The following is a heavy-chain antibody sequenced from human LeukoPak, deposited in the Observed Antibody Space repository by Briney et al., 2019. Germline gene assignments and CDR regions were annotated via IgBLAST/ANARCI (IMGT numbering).Heavy chain of an antibody. CDR2: TVSEIDGGTT. J-gene: IGHJ6*02. Sequence: GGSLRLSCAASGFTFSQYWMSWVRQVPGKGLEWVGQTVSEIDGGTTDYAAPVKGRFTISRDDSKSTLYLQMNSLKIEDTAVYYCTTDEDWNYARKDVWGQGATVIVSS. CDR3: TTDEDWNYARKDV. V-gene: IGHV3-15*04. D-gene: IGHD1-7*01. CDR1: GFTFSQYW.